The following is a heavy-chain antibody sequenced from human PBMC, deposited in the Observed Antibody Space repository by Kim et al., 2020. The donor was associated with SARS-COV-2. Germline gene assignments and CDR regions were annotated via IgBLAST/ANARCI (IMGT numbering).Heavy chain of an antibody. CDR2: IYTSGST. J-gene: IGHJ4*02. CDR3: AGESSGWSQPKYYFDY. Sequence: SETLSLTCTVSGVSISSGSYYWSWIRQPAGKGLEWIGRIYTSGSTNYNPSLKSRVTISVDTSKNQFSLKLSSVTAADTAVYYCAGESSGWSQPKYYFDYWGQGTLVTVSS. D-gene: IGHD6-19*01. CDR1: GVSISSGSYY. V-gene: IGHV4-61*02.